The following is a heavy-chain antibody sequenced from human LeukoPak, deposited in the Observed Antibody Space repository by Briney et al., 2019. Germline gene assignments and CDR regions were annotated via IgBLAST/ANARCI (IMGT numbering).Heavy chain of an antibody. J-gene: IGHJ4*02. CDR3: ARESITMIVVGSFDH. CDR1: GFTFRTYA. CDR2: ISGSGDRT. V-gene: IGHV3-23*01. Sequence: GGSLRLSCAASGFTFRTYAMSWVRQAPGKGLEWVSGISGSGDRTYYAESVKGRFSISRDNSKNTVYLQMNSLRVEDTAVYYCARESITMIVVGSFDHWGQGTLVTVSS. D-gene: IGHD3-22*01.